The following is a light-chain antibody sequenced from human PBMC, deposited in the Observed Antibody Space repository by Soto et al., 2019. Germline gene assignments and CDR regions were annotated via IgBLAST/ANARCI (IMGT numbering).Light chain of an antibody. V-gene: IGKV3-20*01. CDR1: QSVSSNY. CDR2: GAS. Sequence: EIVLTQSPGTLFLSPGDRATLSCRASQSVSSNYLAWYQQQKPGQAPRLLIYGASSRATGVTDRFSGSGSETDFTLAISRLEPEDFVVYYCQQYGESSWTFGQGTKVEIK. CDR3: QQYGESSWT. J-gene: IGKJ1*01.